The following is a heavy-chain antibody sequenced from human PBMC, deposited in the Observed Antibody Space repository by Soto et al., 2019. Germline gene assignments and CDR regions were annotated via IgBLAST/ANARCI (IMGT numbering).Heavy chain of an antibody. Sequence: GGSLRLSGVASGFTFINYGMTWVVQAPGRGLEYASAINGSGGSTSYADSVKARFTISRDNSKNTRYLQMKSLRLEDTAVYYCATARAVAGPNWFDPWGQGTLVTVSS. CDR1: GFTFINYG. D-gene: IGHD6-19*01. CDR3: ATARAVAGPNWFDP. V-gene: IGHV3-23*01. J-gene: IGHJ5*02. CDR2: INGSGGST.